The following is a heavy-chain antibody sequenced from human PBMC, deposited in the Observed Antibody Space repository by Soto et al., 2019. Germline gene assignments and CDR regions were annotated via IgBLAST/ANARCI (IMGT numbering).Heavy chain of an antibody. CDR3: ARGLGSSSWYEYYFDY. CDR1: GFTFSSYA. V-gene: IGHV3-30-3*01. J-gene: IGHJ4*02. Sequence: QVQLVESGGGVVQPGRSLRLSCAASGFTFSSYAMHWVRQAPGKGLEWVAVISYDGSNKYYADSVKGRFTISRANSKNTLYLQMNSLRAEDTAVYYCARGLGSSSWYEYYFDYWGQGTLVTVSS. CDR2: ISYDGSNK. D-gene: IGHD6-13*01.